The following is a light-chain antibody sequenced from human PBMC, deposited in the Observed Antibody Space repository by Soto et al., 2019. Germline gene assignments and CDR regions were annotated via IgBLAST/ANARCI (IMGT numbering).Light chain of an antibody. Sequence: EIVLTQSPGTLYLSPGERATLSCRASQSVSSSYLAWYKQKPGQAPRLLIYGASSRATGIPDRFSGSGSGTDFTLTISRLEPEDFAVYYCHQYDSSPLTFGGGTKVEIK. J-gene: IGKJ4*01. V-gene: IGKV3-20*01. CDR3: HQYDSSPLT. CDR1: QSVSSSY. CDR2: GAS.